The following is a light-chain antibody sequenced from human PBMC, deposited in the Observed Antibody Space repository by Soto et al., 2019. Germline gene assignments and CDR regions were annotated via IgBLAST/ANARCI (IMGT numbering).Light chain of an antibody. CDR1: SSDVGAYKY. Sequence: QSALTQPPSASGSPGQSVTISCTGTSSDVGAYKYVSWYQQHPGKAPKLMIYEVSKRPSGVPDRFSGSKSGNTASLTVSGLQAEDEADYYCSSYAGSNNWVFGGGIKLTVL. CDR2: EVS. V-gene: IGLV2-8*01. J-gene: IGLJ3*02. CDR3: SSYAGSNNWV.